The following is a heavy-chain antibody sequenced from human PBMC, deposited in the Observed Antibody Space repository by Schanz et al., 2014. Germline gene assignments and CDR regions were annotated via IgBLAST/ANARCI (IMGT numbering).Heavy chain of an antibody. CDR3: ARKMKLGVYGGKGHDSLDI. Sequence: EVQLLESGGGLVQPGGSLRLSCAASGFTLSSYGMHWVRQAPGKGLEWVARINSVGSNTDYADSVTGRFTISRDNAKNTLYLQMNTLRAEDTAVYYCARKMKLGVYGGKGHDSLDIWGQGTMVTVSS. CDR2: INSVGSNT. J-gene: IGHJ3*02. CDR1: GFTLSSYG. D-gene: IGHD4-17*01. V-gene: IGHV3-74*02.